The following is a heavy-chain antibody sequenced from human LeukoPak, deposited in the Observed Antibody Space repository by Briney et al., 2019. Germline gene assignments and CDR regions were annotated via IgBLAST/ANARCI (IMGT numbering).Heavy chain of an antibody. V-gene: IGHV3-30*03. CDR1: GFTFSSHG. Sequence: TGGSLRLSCAASGFTFSSHGMHWVRQAPGKGLEWVALISYDGSKEYYADSVKGRFTPSRDNSKNTLHLQMNSLRAEDSALYYCARDVTGSYSFDYWGQGTLVTVSS. J-gene: IGHJ4*02. D-gene: IGHD1-26*01. CDR3: ARDVTGSYSFDY. CDR2: ISYDGSKE.